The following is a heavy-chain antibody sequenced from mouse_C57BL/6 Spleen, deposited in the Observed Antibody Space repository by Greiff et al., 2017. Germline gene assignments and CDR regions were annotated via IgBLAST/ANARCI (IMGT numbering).Heavy chain of an antibody. V-gene: IGHV1-52*01. CDR3: ARRTVVATDY. CDR1: GYTFTSYW. CDR2: IDPSDSET. D-gene: IGHD1-1*01. Sequence: VQLQQPGAELVRPGSSVKLSCKASGYTFTSYWMHWVKQRPIQGLEWIGNIDPSDSETHYNQKFKDKATLTVDKSSSTAYMQLSSLTSEDSAVYYCARRTVVATDYGGQGTTLTVSS. J-gene: IGHJ2*01.